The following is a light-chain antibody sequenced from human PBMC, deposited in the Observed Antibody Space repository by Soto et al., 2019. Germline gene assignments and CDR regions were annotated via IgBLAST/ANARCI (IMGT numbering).Light chain of an antibody. CDR2: EVS. V-gene: IGLV2-8*01. J-gene: IGLJ1*01. Sequence: QSALTQPPSASGSPGQSVTISCTGTSSDIGGYNYVSWYQQHPGKAPKLMIYEVSQRPSGVPDRFSGSKSGNTASLTVSGLQADDEADYYCSSYADRNNYVFGTGTKLTVL. CDR1: SSDIGGYNY. CDR3: SSYADRNNYV.